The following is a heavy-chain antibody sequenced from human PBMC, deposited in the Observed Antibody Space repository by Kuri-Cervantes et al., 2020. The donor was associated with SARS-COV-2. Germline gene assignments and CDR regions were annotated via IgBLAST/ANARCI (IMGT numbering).Heavy chain of an antibody. D-gene: IGHD6-6*01. V-gene: IGHV4-59*01. CDR3: ARDSPEYSSSSSVPFDY. Sequence: SETLSLTCTVSGGSISSYYWSWIRQPPGKGLEWIGYIYYSGSTDHNPSLKSRVTISVDTSKNQLSLKLSSVTAADTAVYYCARDSPEYSSSSSVPFDYWGQGTLVTVSS. CDR2: IYYSGST. J-gene: IGHJ4*02. CDR1: GGSISSYY.